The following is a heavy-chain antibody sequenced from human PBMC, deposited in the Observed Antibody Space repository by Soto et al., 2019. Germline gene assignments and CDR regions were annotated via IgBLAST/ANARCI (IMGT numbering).Heavy chain of an antibody. J-gene: IGHJ4*02. D-gene: IGHD1-1*01. Sequence: EVQLVESGGGLVKPGGSLRLSCAASGFISGYSMIWVRQAPGKGLEWVSHISSSGIFTDYADSVKGRFTISRDNAKTSLYLQMNSLRAEDTAVYYCATNEFSVDYWGQGTLVTVSS. CDR3: ATNEFSVDY. V-gene: IGHV3-21*04. CDR1: GFISGYS. CDR2: ISSSGIFT.